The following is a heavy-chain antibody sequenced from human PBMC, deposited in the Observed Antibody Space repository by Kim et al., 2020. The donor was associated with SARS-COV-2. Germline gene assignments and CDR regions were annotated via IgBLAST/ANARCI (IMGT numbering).Heavy chain of an antibody. Sequence: SETLSLRCAVYVGSLSGYHWSWIRQPPGKGLEWIGEINQSGATNYNPSLKSRVAISVDTSKNQFSLKLNSVTAADTAVYFCARGRAGVVPSPILGIGPHYDYYAMDVWGQGTTVTVSS. V-gene: IGHV4-34*01. CDR2: INQSGAT. CDR1: VGSLSGYH. CDR3: ARGRAGVVPSPILGIGPHYDYYAMDV. J-gene: IGHJ6*02. D-gene: IGHD3-3*01.